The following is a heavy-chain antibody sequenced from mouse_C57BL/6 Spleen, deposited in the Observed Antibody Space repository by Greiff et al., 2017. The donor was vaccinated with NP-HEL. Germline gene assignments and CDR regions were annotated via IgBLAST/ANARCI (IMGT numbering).Heavy chain of an antibody. CDR2: IDPSDSYT. J-gene: IGHJ2*01. Sequence: QVQLQQPGAELVKPGASVKLSCKASGYTFTSYWMQWVKQRPGQGLEWIGEIDPSDSYTNYNQKFKGKATLTVDTSSSTAYKQLSSLTSEDSAVYYCARFYYSNYVGYWGQGTTLTVSA. D-gene: IGHD2-5*01. CDR3: ARFYYSNYVGY. CDR1: GYTFTSYW. V-gene: IGHV1-50*01.